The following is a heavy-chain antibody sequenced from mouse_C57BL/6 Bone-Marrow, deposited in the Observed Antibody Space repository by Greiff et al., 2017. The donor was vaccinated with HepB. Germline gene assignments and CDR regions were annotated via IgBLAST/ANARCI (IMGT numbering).Heavy chain of an antibody. Sequence: EVQLVESGGGLVKPGGSLKLSCAASGFTFSSYAMSWVRQTPEKRLEWVATISDGGSYTYYPDNVKGRFTISRDNAKNNLYLQMSHLKSEDTAMYYCARYYYGSSYGAMDYWGQGTSVTVSS. D-gene: IGHD1-1*01. J-gene: IGHJ4*01. CDR2: ISDGGSYT. CDR3: ARYYYGSSYGAMDY. CDR1: GFTFSSYA. V-gene: IGHV5-4*01.